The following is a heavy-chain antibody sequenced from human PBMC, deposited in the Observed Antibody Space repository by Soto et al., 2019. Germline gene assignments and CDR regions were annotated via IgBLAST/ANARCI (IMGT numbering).Heavy chain of an antibody. V-gene: IGHV3-30*18. CDR2: ISYDGSNK. J-gene: IGHJ6*03. CDR3: AKGYCSGGSCYFEVYYMDV. CDR1: GFSISSYG. D-gene: IGHD2-15*01. Sequence: GGSLRLSCVASGFSISSYGMHWVRQAPGKGLEWVAVISYDGSNKYYADSVKGRFTIPRENSKNTLYLQMNSLRAEDTAVYYCAKGYCSGGSCYFEVYYMDVWGKGTTVTVSS.